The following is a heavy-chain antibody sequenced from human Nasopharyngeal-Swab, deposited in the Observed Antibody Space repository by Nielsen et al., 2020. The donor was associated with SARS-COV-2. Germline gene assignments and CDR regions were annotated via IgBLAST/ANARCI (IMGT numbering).Heavy chain of an antibody. V-gene: IGHV3-48*04. CDR1: GFTFSPYT. CDR3: ARERGGGYGDY. D-gene: IGHD5-12*01. Sequence: GESLKISCATSGFTFSPYTMTWVRQAPGKGMQGISYITSGNSVQYADSVRGRFTISRDNAKNSLYLQMNSLTAEDTAVYYCARERGGGYGDYWGQGTLVTVSS. CDR2: ITSGNSV. J-gene: IGHJ4*02.